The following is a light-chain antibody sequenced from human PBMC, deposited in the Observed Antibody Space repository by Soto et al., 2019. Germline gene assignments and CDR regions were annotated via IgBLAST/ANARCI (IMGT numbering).Light chain of an antibody. CDR1: QTINNN. CDR2: DAS. CDR3: QKYSIYWT. J-gene: IGKJ1*01. V-gene: IGKV1-5*01. Sequence: DIQMTQSPSTLSASEGDRVTITCRASQTINNNLAWYQQKPGEAPKLLISDASILESGVSSRFSGGGSGTEYTLTITSLQPDDFATYYCQKYSIYWTFGQGPK.